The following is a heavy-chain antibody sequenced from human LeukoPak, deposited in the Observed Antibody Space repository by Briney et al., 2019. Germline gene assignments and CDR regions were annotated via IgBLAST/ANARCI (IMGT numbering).Heavy chain of an antibody. CDR3: AGPYVDIVATMNY. Sequence: AGGSLRLSCAASGFTFSSYAMHWVRQAPGKGLEWVAVISYDGSNKYYADSVKGRFTISRDNSKNTLYLQMNSLRAEDTAVYYCAGPYVDIVATMNYWGQGTLVTVSS. D-gene: IGHD5-12*01. J-gene: IGHJ4*02. CDR1: GFTFSSYA. CDR2: ISYDGSNK. V-gene: IGHV3-30-3*01.